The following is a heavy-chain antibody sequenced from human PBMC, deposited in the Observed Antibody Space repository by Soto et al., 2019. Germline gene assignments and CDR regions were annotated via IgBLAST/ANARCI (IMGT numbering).Heavy chain of an antibody. CDR1: GYSISSGYY. CDR2: IYHSGST. D-gene: IGHD1-26*01. V-gene: IGHV4-38-2*01. Sequence: SETMSLTCAVSGYSISSGYYWGWIRQPPGKGLEWIGSIYHSGSTYYNPSLKSRVTISVETSQNQFTLKLSSVTAADTAVYYCARGRGATAPRYYYYGMDVWGQGTTVTVSS. J-gene: IGHJ6*02. CDR3: ARGRGATAPRYYYYGMDV.